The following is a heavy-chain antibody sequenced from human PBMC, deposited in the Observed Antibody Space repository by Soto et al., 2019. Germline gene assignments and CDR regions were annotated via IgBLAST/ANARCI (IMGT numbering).Heavy chain of an antibody. Sequence: EVQLVESGGGLVQPGGSLRLSCAASGFTFSSYWMHWVRQVPGKGLVWVSRINTDGSETNYADSVKGRFTVSRDSAKNTQYLQMNNLRVEDTAVYYCARDGEGYWGQGTLVTVSS. J-gene: IGHJ4*02. CDR3: ARDGEGY. D-gene: IGHD2-21*01. CDR1: GFTFSSYW. V-gene: IGHV3-74*01. CDR2: INTDGSET.